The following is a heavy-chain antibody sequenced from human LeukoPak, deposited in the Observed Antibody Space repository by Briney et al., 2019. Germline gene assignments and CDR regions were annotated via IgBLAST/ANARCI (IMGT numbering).Heavy chain of an antibody. D-gene: IGHD5-24*01. CDR1: GFTFSSYW. J-gene: IGHJ4*02. Sequence: GGSLRLSCAASGFTFSSYWMSWVRQAPGKGLEWVSNISGSGSGGSTYYADSVKGRFTISRDNSKNTLYLQMNSLRAEDTAVYYCAKSGYNRFDYWGQGTLVTVSS. CDR2: ISGSGSGGST. V-gene: IGHV3-23*01. CDR3: AKSGYNRFDY.